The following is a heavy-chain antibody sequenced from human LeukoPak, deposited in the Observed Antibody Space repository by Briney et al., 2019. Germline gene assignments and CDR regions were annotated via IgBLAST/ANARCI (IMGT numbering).Heavy chain of an antibody. CDR3: ARGKGNYGDPASFDY. CDR1: GYTFTNYG. Sequence: ASVKVSCKASGYTFTNYGITWVRQAPGQGLEWMGWRSAYNGNTKYAQKLQGRVTMTTDTSTSTAYMEMRSLRSDDTAVYYCARGKGNYGDPASFDYWGQGTLVTVSS. CDR2: RSAYNGNT. V-gene: IGHV1-18*01. J-gene: IGHJ4*02. D-gene: IGHD4-17*01.